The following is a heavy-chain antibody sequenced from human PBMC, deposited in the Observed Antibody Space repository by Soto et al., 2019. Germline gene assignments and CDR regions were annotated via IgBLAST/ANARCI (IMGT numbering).Heavy chain of an antibody. J-gene: IGHJ6*02. CDR3: ARDEATMIVVVTRHDYYGMDV. CDR2: TYYRSKWYN. D-gene: IGHD3-22*01. Sequence: SQTLSLTCAISGDSVSSNSAAWNWIRQSPSRGLEWLGRTYYRSKWYNDYAASVKSRITINPDTSKTQFSLQLNSVTPEDTPVYYCARDEATMIVVVTRHDYYGMDVWGQGTTVTVSS. V-gene: IGHV6-1*01. CDR1: GDSVSSNSAA.